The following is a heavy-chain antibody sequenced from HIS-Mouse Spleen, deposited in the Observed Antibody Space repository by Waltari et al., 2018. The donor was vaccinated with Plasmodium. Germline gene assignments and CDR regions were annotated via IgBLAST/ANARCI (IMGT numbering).Heavy chain of an antibody. J-gene: IGHJ2*01. CDR3: AREDILTGYYNDYWYFDL. V-gene: IGHV3-21*01. CDR2: IRSSSSYI. Sequence: EVQLVESGGGLVKPGGSLRLSCAASGFTFSYYRMNWVRQAPGKGLEWVSSIRSSSSYIYYADSVKGRVTISRDNAKNSLYLQMNSLRAEDTAVYYCAREDILTGYYNDYWYFDLWGRGSLVTVSS. CDR1: GFTFSYYR. D-gene: IGHD3-9*01.